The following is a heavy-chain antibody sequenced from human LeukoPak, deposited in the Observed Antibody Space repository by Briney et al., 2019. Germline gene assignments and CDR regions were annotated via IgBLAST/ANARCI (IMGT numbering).Heavy chain of an antibody. CDR3: ESARMVGVPAAPYWFDP. Sequence: ASVKVSCKASGYTFTSYGISWVGQAPGQGVEWMGWISVYNGNTNYAQKVECRVTMTTNTSTSTAHMELRRLRSDDTAVYYCESARMVGVPAAPYWFDPWGQGTLVTVSS. D-gene: IGHD2-2*01. CDR1: GYTFTSYG. CDR2: ISVYNGNT. J-gene: IGHJ5*02. V-gene: IGHV1-18*01.